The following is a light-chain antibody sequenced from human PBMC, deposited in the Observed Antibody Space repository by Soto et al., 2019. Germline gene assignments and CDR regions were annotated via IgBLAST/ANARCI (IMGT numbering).Light chain of an antibody. CDR2: DAS. CDR1: QSISSTY. Sequence: EIVLTQSPGTLSLSPGERATLSCRASQSISSTYLTWYHQRPGQAPRLLIYDASRRATGIPDRFSGGGSGTDFSLTISRLEPEDFAVYYCQHYDSARWTFGLGTKVDIK. V-gene: IGKV3-20*01. J-gene: IGKJ1*01. CDR3: QHYDSARWT.